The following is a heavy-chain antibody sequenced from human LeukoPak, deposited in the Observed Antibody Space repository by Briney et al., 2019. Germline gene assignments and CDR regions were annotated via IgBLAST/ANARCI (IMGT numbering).Heavy chain of an antibody. J-gene: IGHJ5*02. CDR2: ISGSGGTT. CDR3: AKGSTSEA. D-gene: IGHD5/OR15-5a*01. Sequence: GGSLRLSCAASGFTFSSYVMNWVRQAPGKGLEWVSAISGSGGTTYYADSVKGWFTISRNNSKNTLYLQMNSLSAEDTAVFYCAKGSTSEAWGQGTLVTVSS. V-gene: IGHV3-23*01. CDR1: GFTFSSYV.